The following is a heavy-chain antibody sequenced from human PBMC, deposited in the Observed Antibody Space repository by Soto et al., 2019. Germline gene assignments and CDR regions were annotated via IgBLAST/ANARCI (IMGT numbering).Heavy chain of an antibody. CDR1: GFTFSSYS. CDR3: ARDPRAYSGYDYCFDY. D-gene: IGHD5-12*01. CDR2: ISSSSSYI. Sequence: GGSLRLSCAASGFTFSSYSMNWVRQAPGKGLEWVSSISSSSSYIYYADSVKGRFTISRDNAKNSLYLQMNSLRAEDTAVYYCARDPRAYSGYDYCFDYWGQGTLVTVSS. J-gene: IGHJ4*02. V-gene: IGHV3-21*01.